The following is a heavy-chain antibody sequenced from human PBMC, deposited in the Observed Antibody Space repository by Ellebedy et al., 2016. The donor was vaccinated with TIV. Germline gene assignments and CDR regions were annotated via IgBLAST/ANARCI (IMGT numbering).Heavy chain of an antibody. CDR2: INPNSGGT. CDR3: ASVVITMIVVVITIDNWFDP. D-gene: IGHD3-22*01. CDR1: GYTFTGYY. Sequence: AASVKVSCKASGYTFTGYYMHWVRQPPRHGLAWTGWINPNSGGTNYAQKFQGRVTMTRDTSISTAYMELSRLRSDDTAVYYCASVVITMIVVVITIDNWFDPWGQGTLVTVSS. J-gene: IGHJ5*02. V-gene: IGHV1-2*02.